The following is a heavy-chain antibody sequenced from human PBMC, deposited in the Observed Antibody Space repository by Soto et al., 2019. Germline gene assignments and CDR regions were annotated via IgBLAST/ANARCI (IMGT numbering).Heavy chain of an antibody. CDR2: IYPDDSDT. D-gene: IGHD5-12*01. V-gene: IGHV5-51*01. J-gene: IGHJ4*02. Sequence: EVQLVQSGEEVKKPGESLKISCKASGYTFTSNWIGWVRQMPGKGLESIGIIYPDDSDTNSSTAGQGRVSISADKSIRTACREGSRRKASDSAMEFWERSREGYNAVLDSWGQGTL. CDR1: GYTFTSNW. CDR3: ERSREGYNAVLDS.